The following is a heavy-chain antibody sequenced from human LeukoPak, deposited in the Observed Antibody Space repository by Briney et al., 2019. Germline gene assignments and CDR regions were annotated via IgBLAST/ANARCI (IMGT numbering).Heavy chain of an antibody. CDR2: IYYTGDT. J-gene: IGHJ3*02. CDR1: DGFINGYY. CDR3: ARTLYYDSRGRDAFDI. D-gene: IGHD3-22*01. Sequence: PSETLSLTCTASDGFINGYYWRWIRQPPGKGLEWIGFIYYTGDTNYNPSLKGRVTMSLATSKSQVSLKLSSVTAADTALYFCARTLYYDSRGRDAFDIWGQGTMVVVSS. V-gene: IGHV4-59*08.